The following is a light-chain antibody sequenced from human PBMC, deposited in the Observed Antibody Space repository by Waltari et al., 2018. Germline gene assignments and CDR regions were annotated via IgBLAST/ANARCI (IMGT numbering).Light chain of an antibody. Sequence: QAVVTQEPSLTVSPGGTVTLTCVSSTGAVTCGHYPYWFQHKPGQAPRTLIHAPSSKPAWTPARFSGSRRGGKAALTLSGAQPEDEAEYYCWLSYSGARVFGGGTKLTVL. CDR2: APS. CDR3: WLSYSGARV. J-gene: IGLJ3*02. V-gene: IGLV7-46*01. CDR1: TGAVTCGHY.